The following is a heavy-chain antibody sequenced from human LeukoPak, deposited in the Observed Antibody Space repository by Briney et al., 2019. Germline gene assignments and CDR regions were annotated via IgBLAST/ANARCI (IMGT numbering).Heavy chain of an antibody. Sequence: GGSLRLSCAASGFIFSDYAIHWVRQAPGKGLEWVAVISYDGRNEYYTDSVKGRDSVKGRFTISRDNSKKTLYLQMNSLRAEDTAVYYCARDRLSGYYDTSGFQHWGQGTLVTVSS. CDR2: ISYDGRNE. CDR3: ARDRLSGYYDTSGFQH. J-gene: IGHJ1*01. CDR1: GFIFSDYA. D-gene: IGHD3-16*01. V-gene: IGHV3-30*04.